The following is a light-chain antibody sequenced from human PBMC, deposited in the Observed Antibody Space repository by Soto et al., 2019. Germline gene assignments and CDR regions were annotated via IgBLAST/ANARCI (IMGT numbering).Light chain of an antibody. CDR1: ESITNW. Sequence: DIQMTQSPPTLSASVGDRVTISCRASESITNWLAWYQHKPGKAPKLLIYKSSSLESGVPSRFSGSGSGTEFTLTISNLQPDDFATYYYQPYKSPPWTFGQGTKVEIK. V-gene: IGKV1-5*03. CDR3: QPYKSPPWT. J-gene: IGKJ1*01. CDR2: KSS.